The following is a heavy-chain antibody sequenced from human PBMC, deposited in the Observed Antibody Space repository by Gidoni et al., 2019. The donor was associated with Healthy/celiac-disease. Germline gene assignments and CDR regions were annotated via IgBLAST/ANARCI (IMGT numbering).Heavy chain of an antibody. CDR1: GCSISSSSYY. CDR2: IYYSGST. Sequence: QLQLQESGPGLVKPSETLSLPCTVSGCSISSSSYYWGWIRQPPGKGLEWIGSIYYSGSTYYNPSLKSRVTISVDTSKNQFSLKLSSVTAADTAVYYCARLGIAAAGAQGGVQGFDPWGQGTLVTVSS. J-gene: IGHJ5*02. CDR3: ARLGIAAAGAQGGVQGFDP. D-gene: IGHD6-13*01. V-gene: IGHV4-39*01.